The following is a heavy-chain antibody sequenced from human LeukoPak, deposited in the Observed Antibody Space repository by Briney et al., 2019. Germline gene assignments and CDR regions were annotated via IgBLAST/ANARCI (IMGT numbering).Heavy chain of an antibody. V-gene: IGHV4-59*01. CDR3: ATGAAAGTRELYYYYYYMDV. J-gene: IGHJ6*03. D-gene: IGHD6-13*01. Sequence: SETLSLTCTVSGGSISSYYWSWIRQPPEKGLEWIGYIYYRGSTNYNPSLKSRVTISVDTSKNQFSLKLSSVTAADTAVYYCATGAAAGTRELYYYYYYMDVWGKGTTVTVSS. CDR1: GGSISSYY. CDR2: IYYRGST.